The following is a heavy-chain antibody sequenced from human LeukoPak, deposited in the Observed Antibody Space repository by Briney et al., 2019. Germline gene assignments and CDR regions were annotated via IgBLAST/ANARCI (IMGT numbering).Heavy chain of an antibody. V-gene: IGHV5-51*01. CDR2: IYPGDSDT. CDR1: GYSFTSYW. CDR3: ARQYYYDSSGSSFDY. Sequence: GESLQISCKGSGYSFTSYWIGWVRPLPGKGLEWMGIIYPGDSDTRYSPSFQGQVTISADKSISTPYLQWSSLKASDTAMYYCARQYYYDSSGSSFDYWGQGTLVTVS. J-gene: IGHJ4*02. D-gene: IGHD3-22*01.